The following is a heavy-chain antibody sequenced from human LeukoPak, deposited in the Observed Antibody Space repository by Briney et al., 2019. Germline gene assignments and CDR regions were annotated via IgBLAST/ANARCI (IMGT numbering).Heavy chain of an antibody. D-gene: IGHD3-10*01. V-gene: IGHV4-39*01. CDR3: AGTRLGLLWFGESNFDY. J-gene: IGHJ4*02. CDR2: IYYSGST. Sequence: SETLSLTCTVSGGSISSSSYYWGWIRQPPGKGLEWNGSIYYSGSTYYNPSRKSRVTISVDTSKNQFSLKLSSVTAADTAVYYCAGTRLGLLWFGESNFDYWGEGTLVTVSS. CDR1: GGSISSSSYY.